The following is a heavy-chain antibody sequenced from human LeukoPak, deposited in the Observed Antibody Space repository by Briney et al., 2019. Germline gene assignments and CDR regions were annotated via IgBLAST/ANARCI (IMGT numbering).Heavy chain of an antibody. Sequence: GGTLRLPCASSGFPFSSYCMIWVRQPPAKGLVWVSSISSSRSYIYYADSARGRFTISRHNAKNSLYLQMNSLRAEDTAEYCCARDVKLDYGDPYYFDYWGQGTLVTVSS. CDR1: GFPFSSYC. CDR2: ISSSRSYI. D-gene: IGHD4-17*01. J-gene: IGHJ4*02. CDR3: ARDVKLDYGDPYYFDY. V-gene: IGHV3-21*01.